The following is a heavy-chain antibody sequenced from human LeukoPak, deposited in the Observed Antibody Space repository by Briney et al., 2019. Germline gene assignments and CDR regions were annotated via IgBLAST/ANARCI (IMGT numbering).Heavy chain of an antibody. CDR1: GFTFNNAW. V-gene: IGHV3-15*01. D-gene: IGHD3-10*01. J-gene: IGHJ4*02. Sequence: GGSLRLSCAASGFTFNNAWMSWVRQVPGKGLEWVGRIKSKTDGGTTDYAAPVKGRFTISRDDSKNTLFLQMNSLKTEDTAVFYCTTEGIFTMVRGVITVFDYWGQGTLVTVSS. CDR3: TTEGIFTMVRGVITVFDY. CDR2: IKSKTDGGTT.